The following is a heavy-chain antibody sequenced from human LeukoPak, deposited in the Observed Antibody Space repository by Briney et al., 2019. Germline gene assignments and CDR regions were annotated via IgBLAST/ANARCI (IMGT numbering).Heavy chain of an antibody. CDR2: IHPSGST. CDR3: ARGPPPDFDY. Sequence: SETLSLTCTVSGGSISSGSYYWSWIRQPAGKGLEWIGRIHPSGSTNYNPSLKSRVTLSVDTSKNQFSLKLSSVTAADTAVYYCARGPPPDFDYWGRGTLVTVSS. J-gene: IGHJ4*02. CDR1: GGSISSGSYY. V-gene: IGHV4-61*02.